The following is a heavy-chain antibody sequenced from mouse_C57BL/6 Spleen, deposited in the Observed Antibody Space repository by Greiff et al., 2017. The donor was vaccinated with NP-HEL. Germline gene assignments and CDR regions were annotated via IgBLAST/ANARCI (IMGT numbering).Heavy chain of an antibody. Sequence: VKVVESGPGLVAPSQSLSIPCTVSGFSLTRYGVHWVRQPPGKGLAWLVVIWSDGSTTYNSALKSRLSISKDNSKSQVFLKMNRLQTDDTAMYYCARQGSTDFDYWGQGTTLTVSS. CDR3: ARQGSTDFDY. J-gene: IGHJ2*01. V-gene: IGHV2-6-1*01. D-gene: IGHD1-1*01. CDR2: IWSDGST. CDR1: GFSLTRYG.